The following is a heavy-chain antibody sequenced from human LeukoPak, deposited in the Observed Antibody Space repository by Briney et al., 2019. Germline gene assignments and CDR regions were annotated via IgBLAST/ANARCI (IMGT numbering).Heavy chain of an antibody. CDR1: GGSISSDSYY. CDR2: IDTSGST. V-gene: IGHV4-61*02. D-gene: IGHD4-17*01. Sequence: SETLSLTCTVSGGSISSDSYYWPWIRQPAGKGLEWIGRIDTSGSTSYNPSLKSRLTISLDTSKNQFSLKLNSVTAADTAVYYCARSNGDYTILGYWGQGTLVTVSS. CDR3: ARSNGDYTILGY. J-gene: IGHJ4*02.